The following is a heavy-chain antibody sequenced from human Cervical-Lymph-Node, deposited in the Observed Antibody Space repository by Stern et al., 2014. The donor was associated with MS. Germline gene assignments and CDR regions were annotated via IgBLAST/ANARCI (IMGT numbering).Heavy chain of an antibody. CDR1: GYTFNRYA. CDR3: ARPIAGADHAFDA. J-gene: IGHJ4*02. V-gene: IGHV7-4-1*01. CDR2: INTNTGDP. Sequence: QVQLVQSGAEVKKPGASVKVSCKASGYTFNRYAMNWVRQAPGQGLEWMGWINTNTGDPTYAQRLKGRVVFSLDTSVSTAYLHIRSLKVEDTAVYYCARPIAGADHAFDAWGQGTLVTVSS. D-gene: IGHD6-13*01.